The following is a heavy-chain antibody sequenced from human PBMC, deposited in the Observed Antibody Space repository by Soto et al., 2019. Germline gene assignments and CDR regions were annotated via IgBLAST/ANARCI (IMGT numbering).Heavy chain of an antibody. CDR2: ISENGVNK. J-gene: IGHJ4*02. CDR3: ARRLAKTVSALGY. D-gene: IGHD2-8*01. Sequence: GGSLRLSCSASGFTFTSFAIHWVRQAPGKGLEWVAVISENGVNKYSAESVRGRFVISRDNSKNTVELEMNSLRPEDTAIYFCARRLAKTVSALGYWGQGTLVTVS. CDR1: GFTFTSFA. V-gene: IGHV3-30*09.